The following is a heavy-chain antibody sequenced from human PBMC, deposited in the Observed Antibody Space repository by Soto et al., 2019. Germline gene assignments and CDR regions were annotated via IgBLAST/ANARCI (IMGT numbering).Heavy chain of an antibody. CDR2: IYYSGST. V-gene: IGHV4-30-4*01. J-gene: IGHJ4*02. Sequence: QVQLQESGPGLVKPSQTLSLTCTVFGGSISSGDYYWSWIRQPPGKGLEWIGYIYYSGSTYYNPSLKSRVTISVDTSKNQFSLKLSSVTAADTAVYYCARESYDFWSGYYYDYWGQGTLVTVSS. D-gene: IGHD3-3*01. CDR3: ARESYDFWSGYYYDY. CDR1: GGSISSGDYY.